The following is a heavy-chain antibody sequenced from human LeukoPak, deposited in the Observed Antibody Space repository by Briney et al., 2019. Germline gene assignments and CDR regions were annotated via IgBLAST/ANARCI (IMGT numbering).Heavy chain of an antibody. J-gene: IGHJ4*02. CDR2: IKQDGSEK. V-gene: IGHV3-7*01. CDR3: ATSQKLGYCSGGSCYEGVILDY. Sequence: PGGSLRLSCAASGFTFSSYWMSWVRQAPGKGLEWVANIKQDGSEKYYMGPVKGRFTISGDNAKNSLYLQMNSLRAEDTAVYYCATSQKLGYCSGGSCYEGVILDYWGQGTLVTVSS. D-gene: IGHD2-15*01. CDR1: GFTFSSYW.